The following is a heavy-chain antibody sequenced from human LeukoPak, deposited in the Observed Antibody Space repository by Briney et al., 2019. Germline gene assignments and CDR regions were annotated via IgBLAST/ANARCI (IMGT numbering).Heavy chain of an antibody. V-gene: IGHV3-7*01. J-gene: IGHJ4*02. CDR3: ASGGGWVFNN. Sequence: GGSLRLSCAASGFPFSSHWLSWFRQSPGKGLEWVAHINQDGSEKYYVDSVKGRFTISRDNARNSQYLQMNSLRAEDTAVYHCASGGGWVFNNWGQGTLVTVSS. CDR1: GFPFSSHW. D-gene: IGHD6-19*01. CDR2: INQDGSEK.